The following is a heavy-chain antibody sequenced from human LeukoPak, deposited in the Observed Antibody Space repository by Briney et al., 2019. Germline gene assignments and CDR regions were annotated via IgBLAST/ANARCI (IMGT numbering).Heavy chain of an antibody. Sequence: GRSLRLSCAASGFTFSSYGMHWVRQAQGKGLEWVAVISYDGSNKYYADSVKGRFTISRDNSKNTLFLQMNSLRAEDTAVYYCAKADSSGWSFDCWGQGTLVTVSS. D-gene: IGHD6-19*01. V-gene: IGHV3-30*18. CDR2: ISYDGSNK. CDR3: AKADSSGWSFDC. J-gene: IGHJ4*02. CDR1: GFTFSSYG.